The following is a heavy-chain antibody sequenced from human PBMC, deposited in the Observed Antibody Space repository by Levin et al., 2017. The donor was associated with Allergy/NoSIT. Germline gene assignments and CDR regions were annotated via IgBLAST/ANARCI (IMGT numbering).Heavy chain of an antibody. D-gene: IGHD6-19*01. CDR2: IDWDDDK. CDR1: GFSLSTSGMC. V-gene: IGHV2-70*11. J-gene: IGHJ4*02. Sequence: SGPTLVKPTQTLTLTCTFSGFSLSTSGMCVSWIRPPPGKALEWLARIDWDDDKYYSTSLKTRLTISKDTSKNQVVLTMTNMDPVDTATYYCARTLAVAGTKEFDYWGQGTLVTVSS. CDR3: ARTLAVAGTKEFDY.